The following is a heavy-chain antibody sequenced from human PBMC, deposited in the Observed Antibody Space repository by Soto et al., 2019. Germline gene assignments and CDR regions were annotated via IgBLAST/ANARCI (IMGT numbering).Heavy chain of an antibody. CDR2: INSDGSST. D-gene: IGHD3-22*01. CDR1: GFTFSSHW. CDR3: AREVDDSSGYYEDY. Sequence: ESGGDLVPPGGSLRLSCAASGFTFSSHWMHWVRQAPGKGLVWVSRINSDGSSTTYADSVKGRFTISRDNAKNTLYLQMNSLRAEDTAVYYCAREVDDSSGYYEDYWGQGTLVTVSS. J-gene: IGHJ4*02. V-gene: IGHV3-74*01.